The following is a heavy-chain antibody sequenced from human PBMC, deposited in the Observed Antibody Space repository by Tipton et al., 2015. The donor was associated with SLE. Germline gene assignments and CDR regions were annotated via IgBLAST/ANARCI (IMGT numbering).Heavy chain of an antibody. J-gene: IGHJ4*02. D-gene: IGHD3-16*01. V-gene: IGHV4-59*01. CDR3: VRDQVGVDDFDY. CDR2: RHHGGST. Sequence: TLSLTCTVSGGSISSYYWSWIRQPPGKGLEWIGSRHHGGSTNYNPALTSRVTISGDPSKNQFSLRLTSVTAADTAVYYCVRDQVGVDDFDYWGQGALVTVSS. CDR1: GGSISSYY.